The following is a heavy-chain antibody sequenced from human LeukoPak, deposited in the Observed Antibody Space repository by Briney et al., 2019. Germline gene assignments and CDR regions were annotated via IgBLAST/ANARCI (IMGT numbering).Heavy chain of an antibody. CDR3: ARHNAYSYGWLDF. J-gene: IGHJ4*02. D-gene: IGHD5-18*01. CDR2: IYYSGIT. V-gene: IGHV4-39*01. Sequence: PSETLSLTCTVSGGSISISSYFWGWVRQPPGKGLEWIGSIYYSGITYNNPSLRSRFTISVDTSKNQFSLRLRSVTAPDTAVYYCARHNAYSYGWLDFWGQGSLVTVSS. CDR1: GGSISISSYF.